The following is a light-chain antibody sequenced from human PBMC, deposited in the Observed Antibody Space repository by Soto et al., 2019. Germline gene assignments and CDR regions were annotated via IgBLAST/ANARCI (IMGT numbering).Light chain of an antibody. CDR1: SSNIRNNY. CDR2: DNN. J-gene: IGLJ1*01. Sequence: QSVLTQPPSVSAAPRQKVTISCSGSSSNIRNNYVSWYQQLPGTAPKLLIYDNNKRPSGIPDRFSGSKSGTSATLGITGLQTGDEADYYCGTWDSSLSAYVLGTGTKVTV. V-gene: IGLV1-51*01. CDR3: GTWDSSLSAYV.